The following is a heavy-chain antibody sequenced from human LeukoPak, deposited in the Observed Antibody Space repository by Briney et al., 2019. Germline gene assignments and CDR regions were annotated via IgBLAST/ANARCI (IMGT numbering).Heavy chain of an antibody. CDR2: ISSHNDNA. CDR3: ARDGNDVMDC. CDR1: GYILTNYG. J-gene: IGHJ4*02. Sequence: GASVKVSCKASGYILTNYGISWVRRAPGQGLEWVGWISSHNDNAHYAQKFQGRVTMTTDTSTSTVYMELRSLRSDDTAMYYCARDGNDVMDCWGQGTLVTVSS. V-gene: IGHV1-18*01. D-gene: IGHD3/OR15-3a*01.